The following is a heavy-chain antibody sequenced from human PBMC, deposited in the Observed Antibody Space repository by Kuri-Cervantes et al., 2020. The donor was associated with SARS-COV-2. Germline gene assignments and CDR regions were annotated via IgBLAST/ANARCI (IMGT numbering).Heavy chain of an antibody. CDR1: GSTFSNHA. CDR2: SNTATGNT. V-gene: IGHV1-3*04. Sequence: ASVKVSCKASGSTFSNHAIHWVRQAPGQELEWMGWSNTATGNTHYSQKFQGRVTITRDTAASTEFMELNSLRSEDTAVYYCAREVGYCDSGRCYGLDAFDIWGQGTMVTVSS. CDR3: AREVGYCDSGRCYGLDAFDI. D-gene: IGHD2-2*01. J-gene: IGHJ3*02.